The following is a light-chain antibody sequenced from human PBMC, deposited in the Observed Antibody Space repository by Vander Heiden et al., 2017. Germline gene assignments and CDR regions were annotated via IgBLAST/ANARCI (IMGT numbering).Light chain of an antibody. CDR1: NIGSKS. V-gene: IGLV3-9*01. Sequence: SYELTQPLSMSVALGQTARITCGGNNIGSKSVHWYQQKPGQAPVLVIDRDSNWPSGIPERFSASNSWNTATLTISRAQAGDEADYYWQVGDSSTVVFGGGTKRTVL. CDR2: RDS. CDR3: QVGDSSTVV. J-gene: IGLJ2*01.